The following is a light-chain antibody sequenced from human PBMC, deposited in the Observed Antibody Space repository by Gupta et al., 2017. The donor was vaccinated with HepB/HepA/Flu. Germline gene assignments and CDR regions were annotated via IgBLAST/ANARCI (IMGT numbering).Light chain of an antibody. V-gene: IGLV1-44*01. Sequence: QSVLTQPPSTSGTPGPRFTLSCSGSNSNIGSNTVYWYQQLPGTAPKLLNYSNYRRPSGVPDRFSGSKSGTSASLAISGLQSEDEADYYCASWDDSLNVVAFGGGTNLTVL. CDR2: SNY. J-gene: IGLJ2*01. CDR1: NSNIGSNT. CDR3: ASWDDSLNVVA.